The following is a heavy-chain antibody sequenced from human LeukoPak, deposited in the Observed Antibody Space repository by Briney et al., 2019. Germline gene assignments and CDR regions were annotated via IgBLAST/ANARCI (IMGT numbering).Heavy chain of an antibody. V-gene: IGHV4-34*01. J-gene: IGHJ4*02. CDR3: ARGGVFDY. CDR1: GVTFSGYY. Sequence: PSETLSLTCAAYGVTFSGYYWSWIRQPPGKGLEWIGEINHSGSTNYNPSLKSRVTISVDTSKNQFSLKLSSVTAADTAVYYCARGGVFDYWGQGTRVTVSS. CDR2: INHSGST. D-gene: IGHD3-16*01.